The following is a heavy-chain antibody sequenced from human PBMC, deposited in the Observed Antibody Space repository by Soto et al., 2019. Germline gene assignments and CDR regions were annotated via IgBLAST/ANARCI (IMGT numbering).Heavy chain of an antibody. CDR2: IYYSGYN. CDR3: ARSDNYVTFEY. Sequence: QVQLQESGPGLVKPSQTLSLTCTVSGGSISSGDYKWSWIRQPPGKGLEWIGYIYYSGYNYNNPSLKSRVTMSVDTSKNLFSLKLSSVTAADTAVYYCARSDNYVTFEYWGQGTMVNVSS. J-gene: IGHJ4*02. V-gene: IGHV4-30-4*01. CDR1: GGSISSGDYK. D-gene: IGHD4-4*01.